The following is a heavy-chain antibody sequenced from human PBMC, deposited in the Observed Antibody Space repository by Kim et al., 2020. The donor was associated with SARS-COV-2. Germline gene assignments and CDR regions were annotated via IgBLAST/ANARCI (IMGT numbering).Heavy chain of an antibody. V-gene: IGHV1-2*06. J-gene: IGHJ4*02. D-gene: IGHD3-22*01. CDR3: ARVLIHYDSSGYLDY. CDR2: INPNSGGT. Sequence: ASVKVSCKASGYTFTDYYMHWVRQAPGQGLEWMGRINPNSGGTNYAQKFQGRVTMTRDMSISTAYMELSRLRSDDTAVYYCARVLIHYDSSGYLDYWGQGTLVTVSS. CDR1: GYTFTDYY.